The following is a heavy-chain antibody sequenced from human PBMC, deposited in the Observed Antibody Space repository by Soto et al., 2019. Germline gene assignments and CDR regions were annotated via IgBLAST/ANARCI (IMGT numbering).Heavy chain of an antibody. J-gene: IGHJ4*02. D-gene: IGHD2-15*01. CDR3: ARLVVVASSSSLYPGFFDF. CDR1: GGSISSGNYY. CDR2: IYYSGST. V-gene: IGHV4-39*01. Sequence: PSETLSLTCTVSGGSISSGNYYWGWIRQPPGKGMEWIGTIYYSGSTYYNPSLKSRVTISVDTSKNQFSLNLISVTAADTAVYYCARLVVVASSSSLYPGFFDFWGQGTLVTVSS.